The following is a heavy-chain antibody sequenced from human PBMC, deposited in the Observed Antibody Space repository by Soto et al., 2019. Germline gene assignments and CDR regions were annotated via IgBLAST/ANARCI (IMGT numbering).Heavy chain of an antibody. CDR3: ARQSIAPLYYYYYMDV. V-gene: IGHV4-59*08. J-gene: IGHJ6*03. CDR1: GGSISGSY. D-gene: IGHD6-6*01. Sequence: SETLSLTCTVSGGSISGSYRSWIRQPPGKPLEYIGYIYYTGDTNYNPSLKSRVTLSLDTSKNQFSLKLSSVTAADTAVYYCARQSIAPLYYYYYMDVWGKGTTVTVSS. CDR2: IYYTGDT.